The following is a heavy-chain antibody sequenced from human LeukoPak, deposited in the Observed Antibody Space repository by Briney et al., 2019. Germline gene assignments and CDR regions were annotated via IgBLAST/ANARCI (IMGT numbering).Heavy chain of an antibody. CDR2: ISGSGGST. J-gene: IGHJ2*01. CDR1: GFTFSSYA. Sequence: PGGSLRLSCAASGFTFSSYAMSWVRQAPGKGLEWVSAISGSGGSTYYADSVKGRFTISRDNSKNTLYLQMNSLRAEDTAVYYCAKDLTMTTVPNYRTWYFDLWGRGTLVTVSS. D-gene: IGHD4-17*01. V-gene: IGHV3-23*01. CDR3: AKDLTMTTVPNYRTWYFDL.